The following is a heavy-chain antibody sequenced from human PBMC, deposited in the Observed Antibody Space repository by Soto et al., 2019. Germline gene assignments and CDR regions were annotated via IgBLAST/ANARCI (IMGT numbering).Heavy chain of an antibody. CDR2: IYPGDSRT. CDR3: AGDLYCGGNSEWFAP. Sequence: EVQLVQSGTEVKKPGESLKISCKDSGYSFTNYWIAWVRQMPGKGLEWMGIIYPGDSRTRYSPSFQGQVTISVDKSINTDYPQWSSLKALDTAMYYCAGDLYCGGNSEWFAPWGQGTLVIVSS. D-gene: IGHD2-21*02. J-gene: IGHJ5*02. CDR1: GYSFTNYW. V-gene: IGHV5-51*03.